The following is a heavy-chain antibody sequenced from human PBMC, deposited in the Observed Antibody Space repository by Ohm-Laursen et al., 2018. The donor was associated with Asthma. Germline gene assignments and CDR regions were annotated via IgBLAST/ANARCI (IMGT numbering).Heavy chain of an antibody. J-gene: IGHJ4*02. CDR3: ARVPSSGYVYDY. CDR1: GYTFTSYA. CDR2: INTYTGKP. Sequence: ASVKVSRKASGYTFTSYAMNWVRQAPGRGLGWMGWINTYTGKPTYAQGLTGRIVFSLDTSVSTTYLQITGLEAEDTAVYYCARVPSSGYVYDYWGQGTLVTVSS. D-gene: IGHD5-12*01. V-gene: IGHV7-4-1*02.